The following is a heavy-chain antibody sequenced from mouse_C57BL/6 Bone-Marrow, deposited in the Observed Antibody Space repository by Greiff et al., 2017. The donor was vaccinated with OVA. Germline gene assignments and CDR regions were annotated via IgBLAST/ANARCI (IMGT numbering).Heavy chain of an antibody. CDR3: ARPPIYYGNHYAMDY. V-gene: IGHV5-17*01. Sequence: EVQGVESGGGLVKPGGSLKLSCAASGFTFSDYGMHWVRQAPEKGLEWVAYISSGSSTIYYADTVKGRFTISRDNAKNTLFLQMTSLRSEDTAMYYCARPPIYYGNHYAMDYWGQGTSVTVSS. J-gene: IGHJ4*01. CDR1: GFTFSDYG. CDR2: ISSGSSTI. D-gene: IGHD2-1*01.